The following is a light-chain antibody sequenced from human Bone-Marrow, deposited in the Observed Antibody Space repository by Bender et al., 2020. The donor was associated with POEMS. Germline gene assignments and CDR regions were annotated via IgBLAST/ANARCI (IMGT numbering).Light chain of an antibody. CDR1: SSDGGNYNY. V-gene: IGLV2-14*03. J-gene: IGLJ3*02. CDR3: SSQASRSTWV. CDR2: HDS. Sequence: QSALTQPASVSGSPGQSIIISCTGTSSDGGNYNYVSWYQQHPGKAPTLMIYHDSNRPSGVSNRFSGSKSGNTASLTISGLQAEDEADYYCSSQASRSTWVFGGGTKVTVL.